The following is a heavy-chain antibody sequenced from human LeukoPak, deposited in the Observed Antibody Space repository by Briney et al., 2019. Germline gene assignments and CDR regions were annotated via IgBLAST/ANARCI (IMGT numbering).Heavy chain of an antibody. Sequence: ASVTVSCKASGYTFTSYAMHWVRQAPGQRLEWMGWINAGNGNTKYSQKFQGRVTITRDTSASTAYMELSSLRSEDTAVYYCARVALYSGSYNWFDPWGQGTLVTVSS. J-gene: IGHJ5*02. V-gene: IGHV1-3*01. CDR2: INAGNGNT. D-gene: IGHD1-26*01. CDR3: ARVALYSGSYNWFDP. CDR1: GYTFTSYA.